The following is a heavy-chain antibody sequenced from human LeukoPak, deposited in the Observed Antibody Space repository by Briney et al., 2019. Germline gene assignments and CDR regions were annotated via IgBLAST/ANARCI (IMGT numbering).Heavy chain of an antibody. D-gene: IGHD3-10*01. J-gene: IGHJ4*02. CDR3: ARDLIGRYTFDH. CDR1: GFTFSDYN. CDR2: MSPDGNKK. Sequence: QPGGSLRLSCAASGFTFSDYNMHWVRQAPGKGLDWVALMSPDGNKKYYADSVKGRFTISRDNSKNTVDLQLNSLRAEDTAVYYCARDLIGRYTFDHCGQGTLVTVSS. V-gene: IGHV3-30-3*01.